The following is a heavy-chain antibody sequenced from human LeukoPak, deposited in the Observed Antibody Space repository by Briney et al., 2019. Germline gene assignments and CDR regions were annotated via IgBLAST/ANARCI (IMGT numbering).Heavy chain of an antibody. CDR2: ISGSDGST. V-gene: IGHV3-23*01. J-gene: IGHJ4*02. D-gene: IGHD2-2*01. CDR3: AKGIAGSRSSSSPDY. CDR1: GFTFSNYA. Sequence: PGESLRLSCAASGFTFSNYAMSWVRQAPGKGLEWVSAISGSDGSTNFADSVRGRFTISRDNSKNTLYLQIDSLRAEDTAIYYCAKGIAGSRSSSSPDYWGQGTLVTVSS.